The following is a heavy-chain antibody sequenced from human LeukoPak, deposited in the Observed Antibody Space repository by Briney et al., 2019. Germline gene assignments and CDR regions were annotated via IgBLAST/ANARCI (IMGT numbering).Heavy chain of an antibody. CDR1: GGSISSGGYY. CDR3: ARDTPTVVTAFDI. CDR2: IYYSGST. J-gene: IGHJ3*02. Sequence: SETLSLTCTVSGGSISSGGYYWSWIRQHPGKGLEWIGYIYYSGSTYYNPSLKSRVTISVDTSKNQFSLKLSSVTAADTAVYYCARDTPTVVTAFDIWGQGTMVTVSS. D-gene: IGHD4-23*01. V-gene: IGHV4-31*03.